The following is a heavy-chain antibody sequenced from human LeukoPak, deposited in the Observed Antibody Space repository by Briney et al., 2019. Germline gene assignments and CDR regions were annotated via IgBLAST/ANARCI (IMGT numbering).Heavy chain of an antibody. V-gene: IGHV4-31*03. D-gene: IGHD4-17*01. J-gene: IGHJ6*02. Sequence: SQTLSLTCTVSGGSISSGGYYWSWIRQHPGKGLEWIGYIYYSGSTYYNPSLKSRVTISVDTSKNQFSLKLSSVTAADTAVYYCARGPVDYGDYVYYYGMDVWGQGTTVTVSS. CDR1: GGSISSGGYY. CDR3: ARGPVDYGDYVYYYGMDV. CDR2: IYYSGST.